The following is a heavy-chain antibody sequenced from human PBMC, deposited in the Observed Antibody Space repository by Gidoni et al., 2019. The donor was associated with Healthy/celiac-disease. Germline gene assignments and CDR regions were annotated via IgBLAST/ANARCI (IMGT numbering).Heavy chain of an antibody. CDR1: GFTFSAPA. V-gene: IGHV3-73*01. J-gene: IGHJ4*02. Sequence: EVQLVESGGGLVQPGGSLKLSCAASGFTFSAPAMPSVRQVSGKGLEWVGRIRSKANSYATAYAASVKGRFTISRDDSKNTAYLQMNSLKTEDTAVYYCTRPGLKYYDSSGYYPFDYWGQGTLVTVSS. D-gene: IGHD3-22*01. CDR2: IRSKANSYAT. CDR3: TRPGLKYYDSSGYYPFDY.